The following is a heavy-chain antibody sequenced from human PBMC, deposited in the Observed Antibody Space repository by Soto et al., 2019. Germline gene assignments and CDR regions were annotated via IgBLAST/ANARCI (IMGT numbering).Heavy chain of an antibody. Sequence: QAQLLQSGSEGKKPGASVKVSCKASGYTFINYFIHWVRQAPGQRLEWIGIVDPSRGSADYAQKFPGRVTMTTDVSTRTGFMDLSSLRSEDTAVYYCARPLIGNTVDLWGQGTTVIVAS. V-gene: IGHV1-46*01. CDR3: ARPLIGNTVDL. CDR1: GYTFINYF. D-gene: IGHD1-7*01. CDR2: VDPSRGSA. J-gene: IGHJ3*01.